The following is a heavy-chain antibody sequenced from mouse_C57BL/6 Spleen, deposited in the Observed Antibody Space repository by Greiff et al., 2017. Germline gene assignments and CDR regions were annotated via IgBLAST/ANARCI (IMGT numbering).Heavy chain of an antibody. CDR2: IDPSDRYT. V-gene: IGHV1-50*01. J-gene: IGHJ2*01. Sequence: QVQLQQPGAELVKPGASVKLSCKASGYTFTSYWMQWVKQRPGQGLEWIGEIDPSDRYTNYNQKFKGKATLTVDTSSSTAYMQLSSLTSEDSAVYYCAPVSDYGSSYVVDYWGQGTTLTVSS. D-gene: IGHD1-1*01. CDR3: APVSDYGSSYVVDY. CDR1: GYTFTSYW.